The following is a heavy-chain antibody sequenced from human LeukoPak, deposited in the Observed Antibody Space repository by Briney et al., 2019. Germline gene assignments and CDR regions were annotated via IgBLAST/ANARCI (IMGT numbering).Heavy chain of an antibody. D-gene: IGHD1-20*01. CDR2: IYTSGST. CDR3: ARTNWNDHGYYYYYMDV. J-gene: IGHJ6*03. Sequence: NPSQTLSLTCTVSGGSISSGRYYWRWIPQPAGKGLEWIVRIYTSGSTYYNPSLKSRVTISVDTSKNQFSVKLSSVTAADTAVYYCARTNWNDHGYYYYYMDVWGKGTTVTVSS. V-gene: IGHV4-61*02. CDR1: GGSISSGRYY.